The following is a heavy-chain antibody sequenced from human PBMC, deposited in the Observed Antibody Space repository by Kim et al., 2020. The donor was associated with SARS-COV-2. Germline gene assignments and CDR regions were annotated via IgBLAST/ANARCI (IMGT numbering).Heavy chain of an antibody. CDR3: ARLRIVVVPAAPGNWFDP. V-gene: IGHV4-39*01. J-gene: IGHJ5*02. Sequence: SETLSLTCTVSGGSISSSSYYWGWIRQPPGKGLEWIGSIYYSGSTYYNPSLKSRVTISVDTSKNQFSLKLSSVTAADTAVYYCARLRIVVVPAAPGNWFDPWGQGTLVTVSS. CDR1: GGSISSSSYY. CDR2: IYYSGST. D-gene: IGHD2-2*01.